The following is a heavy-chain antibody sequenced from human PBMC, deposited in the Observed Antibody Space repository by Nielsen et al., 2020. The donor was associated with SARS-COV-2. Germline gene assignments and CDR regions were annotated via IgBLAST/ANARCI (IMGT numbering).Heavy chain of an antibody. V-gene: IGHV3-23*01. Sequence: GGSLRLSCAASGFTFSSYAMSWVCQAPGKGLEWVSAISGSGGSTYYADSVKGRFTISRDNSKNTLYLQMNSLRAEDTAVYYCPTGGIAAAGTLGYWYFDLWGRGTLVTVSS. CDR2: ISGSGGST. CDR1: GFTFSSYA. CDR3: PTGGIAAAGTLGYWYFDL. D-gene: IGHD6-13*01. J-gene: IGHJ2*01.